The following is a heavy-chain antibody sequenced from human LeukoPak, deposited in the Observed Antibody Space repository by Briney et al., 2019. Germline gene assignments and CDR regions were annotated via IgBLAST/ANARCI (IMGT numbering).Heavy chain of an antibody. Sequence: SGGSLRLSCAASGFTFRSYAIYWVRQVPGKGLEWVSGISGSGGDTYFADSVKGRFTISRDNSKNTVFLQMDSLRAEDTAVYYCAKTTAGYSSGRYPGWPIDYWGQGTLVTVSS. D-gene: IGHD6-19*01. CDR3: AKTTAGYSSGRYPGWPIDY. V-gene: IGHV3-23*01. CDR2: ISGSGGDT. CDR1: GFTFRSYA. J-gene: IGHJ4*02.